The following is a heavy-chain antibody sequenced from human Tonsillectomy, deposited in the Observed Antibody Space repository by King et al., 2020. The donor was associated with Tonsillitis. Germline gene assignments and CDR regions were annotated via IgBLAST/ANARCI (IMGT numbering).Heavy chain of an antibody. CDR2: INPSGGST. D-gene: IGHD6-13*01. Sequence: VQLVESGAEVKKPGASVKVSCKASGYTFTSYYMHWVRQAPGQGLEWMGIINPSGGSTSYAQKFQGRVTMTRDTSTSTVYMELSSLRSEDTAVYYCARVLSPMGAAGTRGFDYWGQGTLVTVSS. V-gene: IGHV1-46*01. CDR3: ARVLSPMGAAGTRGFDY. CDR1: GYTFTSYY. J-gene: IGHJ4*02.